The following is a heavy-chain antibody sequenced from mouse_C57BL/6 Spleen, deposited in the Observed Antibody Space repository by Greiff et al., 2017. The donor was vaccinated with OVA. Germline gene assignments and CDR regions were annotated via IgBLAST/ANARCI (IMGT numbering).Heavy chain of an antibody. V-gene: IGHV1-82*01. CDR1: GYAFSSSW. J-gene: IGHJ3*01. Sequence: QVQLQQPGPELVKPGASVKISCKASGYAFSSSWMNWVKQRPGKGLEWIGRIYPGDGDTNYNGKFKGKATLTADKSSSTAYMQLSSLTSEDSAVYFCARDGNSVFAYWGQGTLVTVSA. CDR2: IYPGDGDT. CDR3: ARDGNSVFAY. D-gene: IGHD2-1*01.